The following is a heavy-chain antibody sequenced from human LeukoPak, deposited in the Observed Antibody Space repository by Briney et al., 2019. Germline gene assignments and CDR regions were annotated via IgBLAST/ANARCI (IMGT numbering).Heavy chain of an antibody. CDR3: ARLALWSPFDASDI. D-gene: IGHD5-18*01. J-gene: IGHJ3*02. CDR2: IYYSGST. V-gene: IGHV4-59*01. Sequence: SETLSLTCTVSGGSISSYYWSWIRQPPGKGLEWIGYIYYSGSTNYNPSLKSRVTISVDTSKNQFSLKLSSVTAADTAVYYCARLALWSPFDASDIWGQGTMVTVSS. CDR1: GGSISSYY.